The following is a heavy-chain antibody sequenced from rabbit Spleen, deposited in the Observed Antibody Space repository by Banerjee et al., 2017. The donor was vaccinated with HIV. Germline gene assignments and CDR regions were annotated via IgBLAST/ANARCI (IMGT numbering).Heavy chain of an antibody. V-gene: IGHV1S45*01. CDR3: ARDLASVVGWNFNL. CDR1: GFDFSSNQW. J-gene: IGHJ4*01. Sequence: EHLEESGGDLVQPEGSLTLTCKASGFDFSSNQWICWVRQAPGKGPEWIACINTYTAKGVYATWAKGRFTISRTSSTTVTLQMTSLTAADTATYFCARDLASVVGWNFNLWGPGTLVTVS. D-gene: IGHD3-1*01. CDR2: INTYTAKG.